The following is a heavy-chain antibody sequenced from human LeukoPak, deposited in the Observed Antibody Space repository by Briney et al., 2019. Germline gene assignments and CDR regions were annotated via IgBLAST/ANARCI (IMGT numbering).Heavy chain of an antibody. CDR3: ASSGSYPLPYYYYGMDV. CDR2: IYSGGST. Sequence: GGSLRLSCAASGLTVSSNYMSWVRQAPGKGLEWVSVIYSGGSTYYADSVKGRFTISRDNSKNTLYLQMNSLRAEDTAVYFCASSGSYPLPYYYYGMDVWGQGTTVTVSS. CDR1: GLTVSSNY. J-gene: IGHJ6*02. D-gene: IGHD1-26*01. V-gene: IGHV3-53*01.